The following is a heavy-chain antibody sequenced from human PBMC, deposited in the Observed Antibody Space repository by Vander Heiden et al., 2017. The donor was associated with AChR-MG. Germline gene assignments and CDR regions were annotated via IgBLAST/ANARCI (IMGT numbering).Heavy chain of an antibody. CDR2: IYYSGST. CDR3: AREAAAPTVAFDI. D-gene: IGHD6-13*01. J-gene: IGHJ3*02. CDR1: GGPISSYY. Sequence: QVQLQESGPGLVKPSETLSLTCTVSGGPISSYYWSWIRQPPGKGLEWIGYIYYSGSTNYNPSLKSRVTISVDTSKNQFSLKLSSVTAADTAVYYCAREAAAPTVAFDIWGQGTMVTVSS. V-gene: IGHV4-59*01.